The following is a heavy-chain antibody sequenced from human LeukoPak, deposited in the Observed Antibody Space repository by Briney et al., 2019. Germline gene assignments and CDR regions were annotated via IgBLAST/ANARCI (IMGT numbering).Heavy chain of an antibody. J-gene: IGHJ4*02. CDR3: AKDRITMVRGVIGSYFDY. D-gene: IGHD3-10*01. CDR1: GFTFSSYA. V-gene: IGHV3-23*01. CDR2: ISGIGGIT. Sequence: GGSLRLSCAASGFTFSSYAMSWVRQAPGKGLEWVSIISGIGGITYYPDSVKGRFTISRDNSKNTLYLQMNSLRAEDTAVYYCAKDRITMVRGVIGSYFDYWGQGTLVTVSS.